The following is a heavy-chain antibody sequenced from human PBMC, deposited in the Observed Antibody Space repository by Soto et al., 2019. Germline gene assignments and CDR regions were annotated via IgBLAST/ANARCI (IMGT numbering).Heavy chain of an antibody. CDR1: GYTFTGYY. V-gene: IGHV1-2*04. CDR2: INPNSGGT. CDR3: ASNPVNYDFWSDPQAHAFDI. J-gene: IGHJ3*02. D-gene: IGHD3-3*01. Sequence: ASVKVSWKASGYTFTGYYMHWVRQAPGQGLEWMGWINPNSGGTNYAQKFQGWVTMTRDTSISTAYMELSRLRSDDTAVYYCASNPVNYDFWSDPQAHAFDIWGQGTMVTVSS.